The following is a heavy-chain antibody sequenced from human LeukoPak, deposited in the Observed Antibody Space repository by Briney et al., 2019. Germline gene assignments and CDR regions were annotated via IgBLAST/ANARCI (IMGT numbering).Heavy chain of an antibody. J-gene: IGHJ4*02. V-gene: IGHV3-30*02. CDR1: GFTFSSYG. Sequence: GGSLRLSCAASGFTFSSYGIHWVRQAPGKGLEWVTFIRHDGTNQHYGDSVKGRFTTSRDNLMNTVFLQMNRVSADDTAGYGWARSCNVRTFDYWGQGTLVAVSS. CDR3: ARSCNVRTFDY. D-gene: IGHD3-16*01. CDR2: IRHDGTNQ.